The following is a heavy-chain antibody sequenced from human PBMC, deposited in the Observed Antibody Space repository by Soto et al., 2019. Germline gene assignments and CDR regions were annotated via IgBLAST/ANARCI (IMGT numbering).Heavy chain of an antibody. V-gene: IGHV1-2*02. CDR2: VYPGGGGT. CDR3: AQERQRGLDV. D-gene: IGHD1-1*01. J-gene: IGHJ6*02. Sequence: QVQLVQSGAEVKQPGASVKVSCKASGYMFSVYHLHWLRQAPGQGPEWMGWVYPGGGGTRYGQMCERRVTMTRDPSINTAYMELSRLTSADTAVYYCAQERQRGLDVWGQGTTVIVSS. CDR1: GYMFSVYH.